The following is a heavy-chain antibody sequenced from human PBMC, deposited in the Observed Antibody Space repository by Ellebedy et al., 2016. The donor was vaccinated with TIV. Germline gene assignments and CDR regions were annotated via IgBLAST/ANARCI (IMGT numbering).Heavy chain of an antibody. V-gene: IGHV3-33*01. CDR2: IWFDGSNQ. D-gene: IGHD6-19*01. CDR3: ARAPPNSGWRLEY. J-gene: IGHJ4*02. Sequence: GESLKISCAASGFTFSTHAMHWVRQAPGKGLEWVAMIWFDGSNQHYPDSVKGRFTISRDNSKNMVYLQMNGLRAEDTAVYYCARAPPNSGWRLEYWGQGALVTVSS. CDR1: GFTFSTHA.